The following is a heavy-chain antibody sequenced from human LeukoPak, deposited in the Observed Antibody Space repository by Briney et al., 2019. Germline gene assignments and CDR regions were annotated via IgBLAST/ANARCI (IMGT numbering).Heavy chain of an antibody. CDR1: GGSISSSSYY. V-gene: IGHV4-39*01. Sequence: ETLSPTCTVSGGSISSSSYYWGWIRQPPGKGLEWIGSIYYSGSTYYNPSLKSRVTISVDTSKNQFSLKLSSVTAADTAVYYCAKGTGSGWHVGGDYWGQGALVTVSS. CDR3: AKGTGSGWHVGGDY. D-gene: IGHD6-19*01. J-gene: IGHJ4*02. CDR2: IYYSGST.